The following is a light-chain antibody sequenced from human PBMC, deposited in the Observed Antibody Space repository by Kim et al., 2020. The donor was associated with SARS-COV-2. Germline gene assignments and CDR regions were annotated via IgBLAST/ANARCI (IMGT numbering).Light chain of an antibody. Sequence: SVSPGERAPLSGRASRSVSSYLAWYQQKPGQAPRLLIYDASNRATGIPARFSGSGSGTDFTLTISSLEPEDFAVYYCQQRSNWPSFGGGTKVDIK. CDR1: RSVSSY. CDR3: QQRSNWPS. CDR2: DAS. V-gene: IGKV3-11*01. J-gene: IGKJ4*01.